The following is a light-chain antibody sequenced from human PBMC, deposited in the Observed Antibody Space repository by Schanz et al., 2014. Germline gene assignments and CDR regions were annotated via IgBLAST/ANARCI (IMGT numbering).Light chain of an antibody. Sequence: EIVLTQSPGTLSLSPGERATLSCRASQSVSSTYLAWYQQRPGQAPRLLIYDASNRATGIPARFSGSGSGTDFTLTISGLQSEDFAMYYCQQYNEWPRTFGQGTRVEIK. CDR3: QQYNEWPRT. CDR1: QSVSSTY. CDR2: DAS. V-gene: IGKV3-20*01. J-gene: IGKJ1*01.